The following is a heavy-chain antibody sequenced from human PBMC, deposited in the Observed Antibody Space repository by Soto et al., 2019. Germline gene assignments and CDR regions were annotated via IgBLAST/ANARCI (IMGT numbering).Heavy chain of an antibody. CDR3: ARDMARVAFDN. J-gene: IGHJ3*02. CDR2: IYYSGST. CDR1: GGSISSGGYY. Sequence: SETLSLTCTVSGGSISSGGYYWSWIRQHPGKGLEWIGYIYYSGSTYYNPSLKSRVTISVDTSKNQSSLKLSSVTAADTAVYYCARDMARVAFDNWGQGTMVTVSS. V-gene: IGHV4-31*03. D-gene: IGHD3-10*01.